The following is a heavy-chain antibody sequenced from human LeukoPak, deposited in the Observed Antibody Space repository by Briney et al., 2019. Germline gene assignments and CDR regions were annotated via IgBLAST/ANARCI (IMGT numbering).Heavy chain of an antibody. V-gene: IGHV3-13*01. CDR1: GFTFSRYD. J-gene: IGHJ4*02. CDR2: IGTAGDT. D-gene: IGHD6-19*01. Sequence: TGGSLRLSCAASGFTFSRYDMHWVRQSTGKGLEWVSGIGTAGDTYYAGSVKGRFTISRENAKSSLYLQMNSLTAGDTAVYYCAGAGSETQWRAFDFWGQGALVTVFS. CDR3: AGAGSETQWRAFDF.